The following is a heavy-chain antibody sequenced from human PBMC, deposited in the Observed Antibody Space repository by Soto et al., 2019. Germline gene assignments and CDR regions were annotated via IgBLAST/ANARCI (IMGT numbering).Heavy chain of an antibody. J-gene: IGHJ3*02. CDR1: GYTFTSYY. D-gene: IGHD3-10*01. CDR2: INPSGGST. V-gene: IGHV1-46*01. Sequence: GASVKVSFKASGYTFTSYYMHWLRQAPGQGLEWMGIINPSGGSTSYAQKFQGRVTMTRDTSTSTVYMELSSLRSEDTAVYYCARDAVRGVIINDAFDIWGQGTMVTVSS. CDR3: ARDAVRGVIINDAFDI.